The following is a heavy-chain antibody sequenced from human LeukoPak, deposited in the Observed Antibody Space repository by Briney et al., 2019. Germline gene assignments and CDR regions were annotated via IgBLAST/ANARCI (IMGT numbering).Heavy chain of an antibody. J-gene: IGHJ4*02. D-gene: IGHD3-3*01. Sequence: GGSLRLSCAASGFTFSSFAMSWVRQAPGKGLEWVSSVTGSGSVTISTYYADSVKGRFTISRDHSKNTLYLQMNSLRAEDTALYYCAKEGTYNNFWSGNFHWGQGALVTVSS. V-gene: IGHV3-23*01. CDR2: VTGSGSVTIST. CDR3: AKEGTYNNFWSGNFH. CDR1: GFTFSSFA.